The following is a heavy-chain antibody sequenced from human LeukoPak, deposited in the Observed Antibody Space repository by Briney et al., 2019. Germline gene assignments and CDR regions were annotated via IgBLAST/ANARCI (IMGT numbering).Heavy chain of an antibody. CDR2: IYTSDTT. CDR3: VRQRWSGYPLDF. J-gene: IGHJ4*02. Sequence: GGSLRLSCAASGFTVSSNYMSWVRQAPGKGLEWVSVIYTSDTTYYADSVKGRFTISRDNSKNTLNLQMNSLRAEDTAVYYCVRQRWSGYPLDFWGQGTLVTVSS. V-gene: IGHV3-66*04. D-gene: IGHD3-3*01. CDR1: GFTVSSNY.